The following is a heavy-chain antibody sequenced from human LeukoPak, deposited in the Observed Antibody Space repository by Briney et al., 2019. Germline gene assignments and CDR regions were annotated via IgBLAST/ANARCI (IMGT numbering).Heavy chain of an antibody. D-gene: IGHD6-13*01. V-gene: IGHV1-69*04. Sequence: SVKVSCKASGYTFTSYGISWVRQAPGRGLEWMGRIIPILGIANYAQKFQGRVTITADKSTSTAYMELSSLRSEDTAVYYCARAPIAAAYNWFDPWGQGTLVTVSS. CDR1: GYTFTSYG. J-gene: IGHJ5*02. CDR3: ARAPIAAAYNWFDP. CDR2: IIPILGIA.